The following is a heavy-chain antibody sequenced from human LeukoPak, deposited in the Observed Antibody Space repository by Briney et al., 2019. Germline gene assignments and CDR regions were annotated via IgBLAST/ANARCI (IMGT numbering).Heavy chain of an antibody. V-gene: IGHV3-73*01. D-gene: IGHD1-26*01. CDR3: TRPGTRGPGY. CDR1: GFTFSGSA. Sequence: GGSLRLSCAASGFTFSGSAMHWVRQASGKGLEWVGRIRSKANSYATAYAASVKGKFTISRDDSKNTAYLQMNSPKTEDTAVYYCTRPGTRGPGYWGQGTLVTVSS. J-gene: IGHJ4*02. CDR2: IRSKANSYAT.